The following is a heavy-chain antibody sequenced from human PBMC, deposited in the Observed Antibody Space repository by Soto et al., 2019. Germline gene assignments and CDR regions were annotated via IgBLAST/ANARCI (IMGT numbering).Heavy chain of an antibody. J-gene: IGHJ6*02. D-gene: IGHD1-26*01. CDR1: GYNFTSFG. Sequence: QAQLVQSGAEVKKPGASVKVSCKASGYNFTSFGISWVRQAPGQGLEWMGWISAHNGDTNYVQKFQGRVTMTTDTSTRTTYMELRSRRYDDTAVYYCALLYIVGPAMLSGMDVWGQGTTVTVSS. CDR2: ISAHNGDT. CDR3: ALLYIVGPAMLSGMDV. V-gene: IGHV1-18*01.